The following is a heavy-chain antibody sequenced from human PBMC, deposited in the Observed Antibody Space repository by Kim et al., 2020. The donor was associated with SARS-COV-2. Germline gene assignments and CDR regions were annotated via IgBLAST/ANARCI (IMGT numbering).Heavy chain of an antibody. D-gene: IGHD1-1*01. CDR1: GYAFTTYY. V-gene: IGHV1-46*01. Sequence: ASVKVSCKASGYAFTTYYVHWVRQAPDQGLEWMGVIIPSDESTSYAPKFQGRVTMTRDTSRSTVYLELSSLRSDDTAVYYCARGAVQHYFDYWGQGSLVTVSS. J-gene: IGHJ4*02. CDR3: ARGAVQHYFDY. CDR2: IIPSDEST.